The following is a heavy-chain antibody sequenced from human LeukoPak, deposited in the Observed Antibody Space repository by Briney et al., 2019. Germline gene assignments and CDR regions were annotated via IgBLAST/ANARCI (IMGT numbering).Heavy chain of an antibody. J-gene: IGHJ3*02. V-gene: IGHV3-30*18. CDR3: AKDRAFIVAYAFDI. D-gene: IGHD5-12*01. Sequence: GGSLRLSCAASGFTFGSYGMHWVRQAPGKGLEWVAVISYDGTNKYYADSVKGRFTISRDNSKNTLYLQMNSLRAEDRAVYYCAKDRAFIVAYAFDIWGQGTMVTVSS. CDR2: ISYDGTNK. CDR1: GFTFGSYG.